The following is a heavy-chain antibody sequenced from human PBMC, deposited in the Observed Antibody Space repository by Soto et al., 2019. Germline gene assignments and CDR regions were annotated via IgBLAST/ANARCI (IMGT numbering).Heavy chain of an antibody. V-gene: IGHV4-59*01. Sequence: QVQLQESGPGLVKPSETLSLTCSVSGGSISSYYWCWIRQPPGKVLEWIAYIYYSGTSYNPPLKSPASISLETTKNQLALTLTAVTAADPAVYYCARTYDGSGPNSGGYAFDIWGQGKMVNVSS. CDR3: ARTYDGSGPNSGGYAFDI. CDR1: GGSISSYY. J-gene: IGHJ3*02. D-gene: IGHD3-22*01. CDR2: IYYSGT.